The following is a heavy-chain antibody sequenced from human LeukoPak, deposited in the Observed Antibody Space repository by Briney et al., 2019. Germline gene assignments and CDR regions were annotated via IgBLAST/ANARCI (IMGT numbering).Heavy chain of an antibody. CDR1: GFTFSSYS. V-gene: IGHV3-21*01. Sequence: GGSLRLSCAASGFTFSSYSMNWVRQAPGKGLEWVSSISSSSSYIYYADSVKGRFTISRDNAKNSLYLQMYSLRAEDTAVYYCARDSGSIAAAGIDYWGQGTLVTVSS. J-gene: IGHJ4*02. D-gene: IGHD6-13*01. CDR3: ARDSGSIAAAGIDY. CDR2: ISSSSSYI.